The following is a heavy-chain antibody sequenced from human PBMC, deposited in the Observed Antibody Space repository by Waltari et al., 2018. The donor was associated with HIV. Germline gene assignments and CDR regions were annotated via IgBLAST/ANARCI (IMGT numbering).Heavy chain of an antibody. CDR1: GFTFSSYA. CDR3: ASRYDSDAFDI. V-gene: IGHV3-23*01. Sequence: EVQLLESGGGLVQPGGSLRLSCAASGFTFSSYAMTWVRQAPGKGLEWVSAITGRGVTTYHADTGKGRFTISRDNSKNTLYLQMNSLRAEDTAVYYCASRYDSDAFDIWGQGTMVTVSS. J-gene: IGHJ3*02. D-gene: IGHD2-2*01. CDR2: ITGRGVTT.